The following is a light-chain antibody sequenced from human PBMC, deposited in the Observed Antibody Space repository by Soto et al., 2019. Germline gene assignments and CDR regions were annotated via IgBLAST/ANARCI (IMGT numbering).Light chain of an antibody. CDR2: KAS. CDR1: QTISNW. CDR3: QQYNNYSGLT. V-gene: IGKV1-5*03. J-gene: IGKJ4*01. Sequence: DIQMTQSPSTLSASVGDRVTIICRASQTISNWLAWYQQKPGKAPKLLIYKASSLESGVPSRFSGSGSGTEFTLTISSLQPDDFANYYCQQYNNYSGLTFGGGTRVEIK.